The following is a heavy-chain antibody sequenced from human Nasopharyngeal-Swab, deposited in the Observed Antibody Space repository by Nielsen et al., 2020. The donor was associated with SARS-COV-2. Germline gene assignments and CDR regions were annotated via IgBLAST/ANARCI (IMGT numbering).Heavy chain of an antibody. CDR1: GGSFSGYS. CDR2: IIHSGST. V-gene: IGHV4-34*12. D-gene: IGHD4-11*01. Sequence: SETLSLTCAVYGGSFSGYSWIWVRQPPGKGLEWIGQIIHSGSTNYNPSLKSRVTMSIDTSKNQFSLKVSSVTAADTAVYYCARVWPTVTTHWGQGTVVTVSS. J-gene: IGHJ3*01. CDR3: ARVWPTVTTH.